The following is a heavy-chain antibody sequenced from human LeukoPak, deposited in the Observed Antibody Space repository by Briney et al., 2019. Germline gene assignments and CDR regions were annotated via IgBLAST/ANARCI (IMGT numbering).Heavy chain of an antibody. V-gene: IGHV7-4-1*02. Sequence: ASVKVSCKASGYTFTSYYMHWVRQAPGQGLEWMGWINTNTGNPTYAQGFTGRFVFSLDTSVSTAYLQISSLKAEDTAVYYCARVPRGSSWYSYYFDYWGQGTLVTVSS. D-gene: IGHD6-13*01. CDR3: ARVPRGSSWYSYYFDY. J-gene: IGHJ4*02. CDR2: INTNTGNP. CDR1: GYTFTSYY.